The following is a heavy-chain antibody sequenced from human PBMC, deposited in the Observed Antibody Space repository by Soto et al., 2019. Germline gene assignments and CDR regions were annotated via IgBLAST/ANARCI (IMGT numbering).Heavy chain of an antibody. CDR2: IWYDGSNK. CDR1: GFTFSSYS. D-gene: IGHD6-6*01. Sequence: GGSQILSCAASGFTFSSYSMHWVRQAPGKGLEWVAVIWYDGSNKYYADSVKGRFTISRDNSKNTLYLQMNSLRAEDTAVYYCARELERSLDIWGQGTMVTVSS. CDR3: ARELERSLDI. J-gene: IGHJ3*02. V-gene: IGHV3-30*04.